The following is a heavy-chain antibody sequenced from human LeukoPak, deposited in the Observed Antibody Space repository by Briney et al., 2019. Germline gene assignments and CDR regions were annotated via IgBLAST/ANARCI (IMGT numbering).Heavy chain of an antibody. CDR1: GFTFSSYA. Sequence: GGSLRLSCAASGFTFSSYAMSWVRQAPGKGLEWVSAISGSGGSTYYADSVKGRFTISRDNAKNSLYLQMNSLRAEDTAVYYCARWCSSSSCFRGFDYWGQGTLVTVSS. CDR2: ISGSGGST. D-gene: IGHD2-2*01. V-gene: IGHV3-23*01. J-gene: IGHJ4*02. CDR3: ARWCSSSSCFRGFDY.